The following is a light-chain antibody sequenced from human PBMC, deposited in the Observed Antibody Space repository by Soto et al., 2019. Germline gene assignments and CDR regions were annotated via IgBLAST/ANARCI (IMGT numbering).Light chain of an antibody. CDR3: QHYNSYSEA. V-gene: IGKV1-5*03. Sequence: DIQMTQSPSTLSGPVGDRVTITCRASQTISSWLAWYQQKPGKAPKLLIYKASTLKSGVPSRFSGSGSGTEFTLTISSLQPDDFATYYCQHYNSYSEAFGQETKVDIK. CDR1: QTISSW. J-gene: IGKJ1*01. CDR2: KAS.